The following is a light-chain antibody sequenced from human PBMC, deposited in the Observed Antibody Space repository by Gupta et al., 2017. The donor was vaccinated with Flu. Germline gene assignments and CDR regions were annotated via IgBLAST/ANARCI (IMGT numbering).Light chain of an antibody. Sequence: DIVLPQSPDTLSVSPGESATLSCRASQSVSSNLAWYQQKTGQAPRLLIDGASTRATGIPARFSGGGSGKVCTPTISSLESEDVAGYYGQNHNNRQFTFGHGTKVDVK. CDR1: QSVSSN. J-gene: IGKJ3*01. CDR3: QNHNNRQFT. CDR2: GAS. V-gene: IGKV3-15*01.